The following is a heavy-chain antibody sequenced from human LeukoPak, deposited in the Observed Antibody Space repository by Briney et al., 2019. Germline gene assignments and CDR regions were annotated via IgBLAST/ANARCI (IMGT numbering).Heavy chain of an antibody. CDR2: IYSGGST. V-gene: IGHV3-53*01. J-gene: IGHJ6*03. CDR3: ARDLLGKDYYYYMDV. Sequence: GRSLRLSCAASGFTVSSNYMSWVRQAPGKGLEWVSVIYSGGSTYYADSVKGRFTISRDNSKNTLYLQMNSLRAEDTAVYYCARDLLGKDYYYYMDVWGKGTTVTVSS. D-gene: IGHD7-27*01. CDR1: GFTVSSNY.